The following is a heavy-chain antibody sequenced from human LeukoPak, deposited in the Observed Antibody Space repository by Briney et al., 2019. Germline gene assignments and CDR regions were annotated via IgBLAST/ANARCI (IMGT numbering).Heavy chain of an antibody. D-gene: IGHD3-16*02. CDR2: IIPIFGTA. CDR3: ASPAQSNLGELSLENWAFDI. CDR1: GGTFISYA. Sequence: SVKVSCKASGGTFISYAISWVRQAPGQGLEWMGGIIPIFGTANYAQKFQGRVTITTDESTSTAYMELSSLRSEDTAVYYCASPAQSNLGELSLENWAFDIWGQGTMVTVSS. J-gene: IGHJ3*02. V-gene: IGHV1-69*05.